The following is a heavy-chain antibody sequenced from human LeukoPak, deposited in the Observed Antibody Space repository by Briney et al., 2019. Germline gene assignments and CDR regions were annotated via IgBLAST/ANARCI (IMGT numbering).Heavy chain of an antibody. Sequence: PSETLSLTCTVSGGSISSGGYYWSWIRQHPGKGLGWIGYVYYSGSTYYNPSLKSRVTISVDTSKNQFSLKLSSVTAADTAVYYCARGAYYDSSGYYVWYFDLWGRGTLVTVSS. D-gene: IGHD3-22*01. V-gene: IGHV4-31*03. CDR3: ARGAYYDSSGYYVWYFDL. J-gene: IGHJ2*01. CDR1: GGSISSGGYY. CDR2: VYYSGST.